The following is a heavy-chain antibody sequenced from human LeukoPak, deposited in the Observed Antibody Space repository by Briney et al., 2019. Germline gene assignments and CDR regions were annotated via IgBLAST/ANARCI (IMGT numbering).Heavy chain of an antibody. CDR1: GFTFSNFW. J-gene: IGHJ4*02. V-gene: IGHV3-7*01. CDR3: ARGKFDFDY. Sequence: GGSLRLSCADSGFTFSNFWMSWVRQTPGKELEWVANINQDGTEKYYVDSVKGRFTISRDNAKTSLYLQMNSLRAEDTAVYYCARGKFDFDYWGQGTLVTVSS. D-gene: IGHD3-16*01. CDR2: INQDGTEK.